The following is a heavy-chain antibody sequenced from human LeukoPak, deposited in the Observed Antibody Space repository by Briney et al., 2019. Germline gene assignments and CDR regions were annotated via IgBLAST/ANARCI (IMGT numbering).Heavy chain of an antibody. D-gene: IGHD3-9*01. CDR3: ARARQNPYFEERRRGNWFDP. CDR2: IYTSGST. V-gene: IGHV4-61*02. J-gene: IGHJ5*02. CDR1: AGSISSDSYY. Sequence: SETLSLTCTVSAGSISSDSYYWSWIRQPPGKGLEWIGRIYTSGSTNYNPSLKSRVTISVDTSKNQFSLKLSSVTAADTAVYYCARARQNPYFEERRRGNWFDPWGQGTLVTVSS.